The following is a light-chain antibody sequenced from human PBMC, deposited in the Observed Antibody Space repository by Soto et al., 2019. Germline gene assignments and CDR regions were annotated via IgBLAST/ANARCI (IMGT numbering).Light chain of an antibody. J-gene: IGKJ4*01. Sequence: EIVLTQSPGTLSLSPGERATLSCRASQSVSSSYLAWYQQKPGQAPRLLIYGATIRATGIPDRFTGSGSGTDFSLTISRLEPGVLAVYYCHQYGRSPLSFRGGTKVEIK. CDR1: QSVSSSY. CDR3: HQYGRSPLS. CDR2: GAT. V-gene: IGKV3-20*01.